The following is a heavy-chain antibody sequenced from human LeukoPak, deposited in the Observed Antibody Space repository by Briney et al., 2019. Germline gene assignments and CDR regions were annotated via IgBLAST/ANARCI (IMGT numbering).Heavy chain of an antibody. Sequence: GESLKISCQTSGYIFTDYWIGWVRQMPGKGLEWMAIIYCDGSKTIYSPSFQTQVTISVNKSTNTAYLQWTSLKASDTAIYFCARRAELGMRCLDSWGQGALVTVSS. CDR1: GYIFTDYW. D-gene: IGHD3-16*01. CDR3: ARRAELGMRCLDS. V-gene: IGHV5-51*01. CDR2: IYCDGSKT. J-gene: IGHJ5*01.